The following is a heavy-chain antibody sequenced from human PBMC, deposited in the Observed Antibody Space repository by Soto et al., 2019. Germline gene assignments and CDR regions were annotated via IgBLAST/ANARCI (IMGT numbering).Heavy chain of an antibody. V-gene: IGHV4-59*01. J-gene: IGHJ4*02. CDR2: IYYSGST. D-gene: IGHD5-18*01. CDR1: GGSISSYY. CDR3: ASWGKYGYSYGLRYFDY. Sequence: ETLSLTCTVSGGSISSYYWSWIRRPPGKGLEWIGYIYYSGSTNYNPSLKSRVTISVDTSKNQFSLKLSSVTAADTAVYYCASWGKYGYSYGLRYFDYWGQGTLVTVSS.